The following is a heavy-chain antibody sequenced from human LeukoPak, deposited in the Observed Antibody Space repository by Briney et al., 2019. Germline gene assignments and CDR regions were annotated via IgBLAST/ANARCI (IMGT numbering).Heavy chain of an antibody. CDR3: ARGRTVRGAIKFYYYMDV. V-gene: IGHV4-61*02. CDR2: IYSSGST. D-gene: IGHD3-10*02. CDR1: GGSISSGSYY. Sequence: SETLSLTCTVSGGSISSGSYYWSWIRQPAGKGLEWIGRIYSSGSTNYNPSLESRVTKSIDTSKNQFSLKLSSVTAADTAVYYCARGRTVRGAIKFYYYMDVWGKGITVTVSS. J-gene: IGHJ6*03.